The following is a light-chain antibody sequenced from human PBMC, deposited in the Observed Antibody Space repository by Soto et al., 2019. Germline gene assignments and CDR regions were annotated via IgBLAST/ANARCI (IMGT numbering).Light chain of an antibody. V-gene: IGLV1-44*01. J-gene: IGLJ3*02. Sequence: QPVLTQPPSVSGTPGQRVIISCSGGTSNIGNRTVNWYQHLPGTAPKRLIYANNQRPSGVPDRFSGSKSGTSASLAISGLQSEDEGDYICAAWDDSLDAWLFGGGTKVTVL. CDR1: TSNIGNRT. CDR2: ANN. CDR3: AAWDDSLDAWL.